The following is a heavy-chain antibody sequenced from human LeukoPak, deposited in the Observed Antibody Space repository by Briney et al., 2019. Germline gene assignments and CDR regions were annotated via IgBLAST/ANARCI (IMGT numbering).Heavy chain of an antibody. CDR1: GFFFGAYA. CDR3: ARDQLGGDPDDYYHYYMDV. Sequence: QPGGSLRLSCTTSGFFFGAYAMSWFRQAPGKGLEWVGFIRSKTYGGAIEYAASVKGRFTISRDDSKGIAYLQMNSLKTEDTAVYYCARDQLGGDPDDYYHYYMDVWGKGTTVTVSS. D-gene: IGHD4-17*01. V-gene: IGHV3-49*03. CDR2: IRSKTYGGAI. J-gene: IGHJ6*03.